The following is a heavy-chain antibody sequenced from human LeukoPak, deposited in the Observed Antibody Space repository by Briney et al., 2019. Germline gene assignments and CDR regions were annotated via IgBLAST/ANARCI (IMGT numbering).Heavy chain of an antibody. CDR3: ARRGDREWFDP. Sequence: GESLKISCKGSGYRFTSYWIGWVRQMPGKGLEWMGIIYPGDFDTRYSPSFQGQVTISADKSISTAYLQWSSLKASDTAIYYCARRGDREWFDPWGQGTLVTVSS. CDR2: IYPGDFDT. D-gene: IGHD3-10*01. CDR1: GYRFTSYW. J-gene: IGHJ5*02. V-gene: IGHV5-51*01.